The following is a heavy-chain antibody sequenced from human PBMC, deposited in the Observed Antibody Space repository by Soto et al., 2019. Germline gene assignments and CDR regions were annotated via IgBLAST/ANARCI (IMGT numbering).Heavy chain of an antibody. D-gene: IGHD3-22*01. CDR2: IDSDGSST. V-gene: IGHV3-74*01. Sequence: GGSLRLSCAASGFTFRSYWMHWDRQAQVEGLVWVSRIDSDGSSTSYEESLKGRFTISRYNAKNTLYLQMNSLRSEDTAVYYCARDPTYFYDSSGYYDYWGQGT. CDR3: ARDPTYFYDSSGYYDY. CDR1: GFTFRSYW. J-gene: IGHJ4*02.